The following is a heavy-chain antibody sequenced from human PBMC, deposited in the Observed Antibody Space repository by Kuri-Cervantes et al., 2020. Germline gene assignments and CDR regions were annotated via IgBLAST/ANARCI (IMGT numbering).Heavy chain of an antibody. Sequence: GESLKISCAASGFTFSNYAMSWVRQAPGKGLVWVSRINSDGSSTSYADSVKGRFTISRDNAKNTLYLQMNSLRAEDTAVYCCATDTIYSNYVVGYWGQGTLVTVSS. J-gene: IGHJ4*02. V-gene: IGHV3-74*01. D-gene: IGHD4-11*01. CDR2: INSDGSST. CDR3: ATDTIYSNYVVGY. CDR1: GFTFSNYA.